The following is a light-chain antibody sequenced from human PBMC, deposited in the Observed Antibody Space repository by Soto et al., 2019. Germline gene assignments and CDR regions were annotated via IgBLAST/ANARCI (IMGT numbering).Light chain of an antibody. J-gene: IGLJ1*01. CDR2: DVG. CDR3: CSYAGSYSYV. Sequence: QSALTQPRSVSGSPGQSVTISCTGTSSDVGGYNYVSWYHQHPGKAPKLMIYDVGKRPSGVPDRFSGSKSGNTASLTISGLQAEDEADYYCCSYAGSYSYVFGTGTKLTVL. CDR1: SSDVGGYNY. V-gene: IGLV2-11*01.